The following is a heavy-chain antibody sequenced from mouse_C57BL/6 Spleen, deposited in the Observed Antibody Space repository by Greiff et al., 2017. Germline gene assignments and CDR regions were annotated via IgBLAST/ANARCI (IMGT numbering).Heavy chain of an antibody. J-gene: IGHJ2*01. Sequence: DVKLQESGPGLVKPSQSLSLTCSVTGYSITSGYYWNWIRQFPGNKLEWMGYISYDGSNNYNPSLKNRISITRDTSKNQFFLKLNSVTTEDTATYYCATVLRWGFDYWGQGTTLTVSS. V-gene: IGHV3-6*01. CDR1: GYSITSGYY. D-gene: IGHD1-1*01. CDR2: ISYDGSN. CDR3: ATVLRWGFDY.